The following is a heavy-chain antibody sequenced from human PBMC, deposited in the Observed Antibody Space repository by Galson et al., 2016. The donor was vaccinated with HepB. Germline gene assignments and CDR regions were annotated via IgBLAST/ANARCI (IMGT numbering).Heavy chain of an antibody. J-gene: IGHJ5*02. CDR3: ARGHYSSWLSWYDL. CDR2: IYLADSDA. V-gene: IGHV5-51*01. D-gene: IGHD6-13*01. CDR1: GDNRTNYW. Sequence: QSGAEVKKPGESLQISCTVSGDNRTNYWIAWVRQMPEKSLEWMGIIYLADSDARYSPSFQGQVSISADKSISTAYLHWSTLKTSYTAIYYCARGHYSSWLSWYDLWGQGTRGTVSS.